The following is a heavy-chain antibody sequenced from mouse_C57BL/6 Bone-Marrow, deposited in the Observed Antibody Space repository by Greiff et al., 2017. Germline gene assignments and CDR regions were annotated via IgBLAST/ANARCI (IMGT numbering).Heavy chain of an antibody. CDR1: GYSFTGYY. CDR2: IYPYNGVS. D-gene: IGHD1-1*01. CDR3: ARKGNYGSSYGFAY. V-gene: IGHV1-31*01. J-gene: IGHJ3*01. Sequence: EVQGVESGPELVKPGASVKISCKASGYSFTGYYMHWVKQSHGNILDWIGYIYPYNGVSSYNQKFKGKATLTVDKSSSTAYMELRSLTSEDSAVYYCARKGNYGSSYGFAYWGQGTLVTVSA.